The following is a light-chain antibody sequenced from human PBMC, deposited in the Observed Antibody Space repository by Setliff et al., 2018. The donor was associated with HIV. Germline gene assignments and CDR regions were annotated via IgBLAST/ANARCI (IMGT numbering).Light chain of an antibody. J-gene: IGLJ1*01. CDR3: QVWDRSSDHYV. V-gene: IGLV3-21*03. CDR1: NIGGKN. CDR2: DDR. Sequence: SYALTQPPSVSVAPGKTAKITCGGNNIGGKNVPWYQQKPGQAPVVVVYDDRDRPSGIPERFSGSNSGNMATLTISRVEAGDEADYYCQVWDRSSDHYVFGAGTKVTV.